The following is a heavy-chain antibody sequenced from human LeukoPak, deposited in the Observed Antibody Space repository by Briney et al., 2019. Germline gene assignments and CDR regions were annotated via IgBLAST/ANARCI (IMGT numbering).Heavy chain of an antibody. CDR1: GFTFRTYN. Sequence: SGGSLRLSCAASGFTFRTYNMNWVRQAPGKGLEWVSYITSGGTTIYYADSVKGRFTISRDNAKNSLYLQMNSLRAEDTAVYYCAKLDCSGGSCPFYYYYYMDVWGKGTTGTVSS. CDR2: ITSGGTTI. J-gene: IGHJ6*03. CDR3: AKLDCSGGSCPFYYYYYMDV. V-gene: IGHV3-48*01. D-gene: IGHD2-15*01.